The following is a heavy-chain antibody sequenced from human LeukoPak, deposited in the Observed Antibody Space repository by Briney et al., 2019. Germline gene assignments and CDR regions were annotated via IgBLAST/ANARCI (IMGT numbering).Heavy chain of an antibody. V-gene: IGHV3-48*04. CDR3: SRLRGYSYGYGDY. CDR2: ISSSGNTI. D-gene: IGHD5-18*01. CDR1: GFTFSSYA. Sequence: PGGSLRLSCAASGFTFSSYAMSWVRQAPGKGLEWISYISSSGNTIDYADFVEGRFTISRDNAKNSLYLQMNSLRVEDTAVYYCSRLRGYSYGYGDYWGQGTLVTVSS. J-gene: IGHJ4*02.